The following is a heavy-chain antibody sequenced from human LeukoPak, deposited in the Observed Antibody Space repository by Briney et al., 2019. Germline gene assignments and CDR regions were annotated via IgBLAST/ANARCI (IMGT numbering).Heavy chain of an antibody. V-gene: IGHV4-39*01. CDR3: ARVASFVL. Sequence: PSETLSLTCGVSDDSISKSNYYWSWIRQPPAKGLEWIGTVNHGGSTYYSPSLKSRVIISLDTPNSQISLRLTSVTAADTAVYYCARVASFVLWGQGTLVTVSS. CDR1: DDSISKSNYY. D-gene: IGHD2-21*01. J-gene: IGHJ1*01. CDR2: VNHGGST.